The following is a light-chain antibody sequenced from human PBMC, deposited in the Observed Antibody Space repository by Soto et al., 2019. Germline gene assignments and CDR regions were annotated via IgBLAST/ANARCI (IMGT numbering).Light chain of an antibody. CDR2: EVS. CDR1: SSDVGGYKY. V-gene: IGLV2-8*01. CDR3: SFYAGSNIDYV. Sequence: QSALTQPPSASGSPGQSVTISCTGTSSDVGGYKYVSWYQQHPGKVPKLMIYEVSKRPSGVPDRFSGTKSGNTASLTVSGLQAEDEADYYCSFYAGSNIDYVCGTGTKLTVL. J-gene: IGLJ1*01.